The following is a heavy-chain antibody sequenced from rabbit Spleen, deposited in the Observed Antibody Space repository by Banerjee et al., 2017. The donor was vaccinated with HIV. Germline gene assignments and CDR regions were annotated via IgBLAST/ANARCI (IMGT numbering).Heavy chain of an antibody. J-gene: IGHJ4*01. CDR1: GFDFSSYG. CDR2: IDPIFHLS. D-gene: IGHD4-1*01. Sequence: QSLEESGGGLVKPGGSLKLSCKASGFDFSSYGVSWVRQAPGKGLEWIGYIDPIFHLSTYATWVNGRFTISRDNAQNTVFLQMTSLTAADTATYFCVREVAAKFGLWGPGPLVTVS. V-gene: IGHV1S7*01. CDR3: VREVAAKFGL.